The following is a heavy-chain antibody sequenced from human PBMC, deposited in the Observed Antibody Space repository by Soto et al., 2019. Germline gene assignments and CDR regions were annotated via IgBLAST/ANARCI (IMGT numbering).Heavy chain of an antibody. CDR2: ISAYNGNT. Sequence: ASVKVSCKASGYTFTSYGISWVRQAPGQGLEWMGWISAYNGNTNYAQKLQGRVTMTTDTSTSTAFMELRSLRSDDTAVYYCARDPGLDDSSGYYPFDYWGQGTLVTVSS. CDR1: GYTFTSYG. V-gene: IGHV1-18*01. D-gene: IGHD3-22*01. J-gene: IGHJ4*02. CDR3: ARDPGLDDSSGYYPFDY.